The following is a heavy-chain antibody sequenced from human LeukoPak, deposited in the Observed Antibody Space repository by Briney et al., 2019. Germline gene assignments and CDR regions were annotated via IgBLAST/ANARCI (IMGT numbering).Heavy chain of an antibody. J-gene: IGHJ4*02. CDR2: INPNRGDT. CDR3: APTHGNGWYYFDY. V-gene: IGHV1-2*02. D-gene: IGHD6-19*01. CDR1: GYTFTGYY. Sequence: SVKVSCKASGYTFTGYYIHWVRQAPGQGLEWMGWINPNRGDTNYAQKFQGRVTMTRDTSITTAYMELSRLRSDDTAVYYCAPTHGNGWYYFDYWGQGTLVTVSS.